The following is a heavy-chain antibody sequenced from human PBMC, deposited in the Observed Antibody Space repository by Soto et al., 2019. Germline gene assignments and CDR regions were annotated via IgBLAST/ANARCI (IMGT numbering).Heavy chain of an antibody. Sequence: SQTLSLTCAISGASVSCYSAAWAWMRQYPSRGLEWLGTTYYRSKWYTDYAVSVKGRITINPDTSNNHLSLQLDSVTPDDTAVYYCARLIGDSWLDSWGQGTLVTVSS. D-gene: IGHD2-8*01. J-gene: IGHJ5*01. V-gene: IGHV6-1*01. CDR1: GASVSCYSAA. CDR2: TYYRSKWYT. CDR3: ARLIGDSWLDS.